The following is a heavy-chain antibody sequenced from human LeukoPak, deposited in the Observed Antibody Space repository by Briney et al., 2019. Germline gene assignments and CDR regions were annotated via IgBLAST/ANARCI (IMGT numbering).Heavy chain of an antibody. CDR1: GFTFSSYW. J-gene: IGHJ4*02. CDR2: IKQDGSEK. CDR3: AREVLWFGELLDY. Sequence: GGSLRLSCAASGFTFSSYWMSWVRQAPGKGLEWVANIKQDGSEKYYVDSVKGRFTISRDNAKNSLYLQMNSLRAEGTAVYYCAREVLWFGELLDYWGQGTLVTVSS. D-gene: IGHD3-10*01. V-gene: IGHV3-7*01.